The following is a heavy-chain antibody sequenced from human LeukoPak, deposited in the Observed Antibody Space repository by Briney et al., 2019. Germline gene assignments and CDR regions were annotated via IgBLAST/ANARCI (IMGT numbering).Heavy chain of an antibody. V-gene: IGHV3-7*01. CDR2: IKQDGSEK. CDR3: AKTGERDY. CDR1: GFIFSSYW. Sequence: GGSLRLSCAASGFIFSSYWMSWVRQAPGKGLEWVANIKQDGSEKYYVDSVRGRFTISRDNAENSLYLQMNSLRDEDTAVYYCAKTGERDYWGRGTLVTVSS. J-gene: IGHJ4*02. D-gene: IGHD7-27*01.